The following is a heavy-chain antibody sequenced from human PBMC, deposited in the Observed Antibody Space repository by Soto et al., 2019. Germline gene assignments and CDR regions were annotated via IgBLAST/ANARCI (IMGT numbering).Heavy chain of an antibody. CDR1: GFTFSSYA. CDR3: AKVFGSGYDYDY. J-gene: IGHJ4*02. Sequence: GGSLRLSCAASGFTFSSYAMSWVRQAPGKGLEWVSAISGTGASAYYADSVKGRFTISRDNSKTTLYLQLNSLRAEDTAIYHCAKVFGSGYDYDYWGQGTLVTVSS. V-gene: IGHV3-23*01. D-gene: IGHD5-12*01. CDR2: ISGTGASA.